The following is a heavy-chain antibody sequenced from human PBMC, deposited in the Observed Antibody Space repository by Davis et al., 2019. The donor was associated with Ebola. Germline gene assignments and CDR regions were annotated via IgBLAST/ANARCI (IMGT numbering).Heavy chain of an antibody. J-gene: IGHJ4*02. CDR2: TNHSGST. V-gene: IGHV4-34*01. CDR3: ARGPTVAGLDY. Sequence: SQTLSLTCAVYGGSFSGYYWSWIRQPPGKGLEWIGETNHSGSTNYNPSLKSRVTISVDTSKNQFSLKLSSVTAADTAVYYCARGPTVAGLDYWGQGTLVTVSS. CDR1: GGSFSGYY. D-gene: IGHD6-19*01.